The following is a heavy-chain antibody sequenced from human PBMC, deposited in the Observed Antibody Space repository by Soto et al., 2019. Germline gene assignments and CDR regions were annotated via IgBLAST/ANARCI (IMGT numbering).Heavy chain of an antibody. CDR2: IYYSGST. D-gene: IGHD6-13*01. V-gene: IGHV4-59*11. J-gene: IGHJ6*03. Sequence: SETLSLTCTVSGGSISSHYWSWIRQPPGKGLEWIGYIYYSGSTNYNPSLKSRVTISVDTSKNQFSLKLSSVTAADTAVYYCARDGVAAAGTGGAYYYYYMDVWGKGTTVTVSS. CDR3: ARDGVAAAGTGGAYYYYYMDV. CDR1: GGSISSHY.